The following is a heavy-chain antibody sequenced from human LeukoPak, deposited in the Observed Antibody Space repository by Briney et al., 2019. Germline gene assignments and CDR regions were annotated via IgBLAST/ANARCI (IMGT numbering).Heavy chain of an antibody. V-gene: IGHV4-61*02. J-gene: IGHJ3*02. D-gene: IGHD5-24*01. CDR2: IYTSGST. CDR1: GGSISSGSYY. Sequence: SETLSLTCTVSGGSISSGSYYWSWIRQPAGKGLEWIGGIYTSGSTNYNPSLKSRVTISVDTSKNQFSLKLSSVTAADTAVYYCARAERWLQLNAFDIWGQGTMVTVSS. CDR3: ARAERWLQLNAFDI.